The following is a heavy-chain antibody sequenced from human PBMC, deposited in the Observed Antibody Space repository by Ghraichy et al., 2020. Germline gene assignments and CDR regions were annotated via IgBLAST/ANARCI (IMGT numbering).Heavy chain of an antibody. CDR2: VSSGGRNT. Sequence: GGSLRLSCAASGFTFSSHGMSWVRQAPGMGLEWVSAVSSGGRNTYYADPVKGRFTNSRTNSQNTLYLQMNSLRTEDTAVYYCAKEGGVVGGDAFDVWGQGTMITVSS. J-gene: IGHJ3*01. CDR3: AKEGGVVGGDAFDV. V-gene: IGHV3-23*01. D-gene: IGHD2-21*01. CDR1: GFTFSSHG.